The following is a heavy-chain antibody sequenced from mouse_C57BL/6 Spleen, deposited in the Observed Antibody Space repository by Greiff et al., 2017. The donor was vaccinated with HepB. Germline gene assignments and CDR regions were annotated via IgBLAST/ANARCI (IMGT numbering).Heavy chain of an antibody. CDR3: ARMAVVAGGSWCAY. V-gene: IGHV2-9-1*01. CDR2: IWTGGGT. CDR1: GFSLTSYA. D-gene: IGHD1-1*01. J-gene: IGHJ3*01. Sequence: VKLMESGPGLVAPSQSLSITCTVSGFSLTSYAISWVRQPPGQGLEWLGVIWTGGGTNYYSALKSRLSISKDNSKGQVFLKMNSLQTDDTARYYCARMAVVAGGSWCAYWGQGTLVTVSA.